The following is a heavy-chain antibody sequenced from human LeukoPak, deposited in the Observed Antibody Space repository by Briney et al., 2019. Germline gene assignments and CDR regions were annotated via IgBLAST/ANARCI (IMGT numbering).Heavy chain of an antibody. D-gene: IGHD3-22*01. Sequence: PGRSLRLSCAASGFTFSSYAMHWVRQAPGKGLEWVTNMNPDGSEKYFLDSVKGRFTISRDNAKSSLYLQMNSLRGDDTAVYYCARDRALYDSRRGYYYTEDDYWGQGTLVTVSS. J-gene: IGHJ4*02. CDR1: GFTFSSYA. V-gene: IGHV3-7*01. CDR2: MNPDGSEK. CDR3: ARDRALYDSRRGYYYTEDDY.